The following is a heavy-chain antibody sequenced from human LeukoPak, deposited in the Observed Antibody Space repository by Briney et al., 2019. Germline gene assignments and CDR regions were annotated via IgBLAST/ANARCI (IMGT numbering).Heavy chain of an antibody. CDR2: ANDNGAAT. V-gene: IGHV3-23*01. Sequence: SGGSLRLSCAASGFTFSNYAMSWVRQAPGKGLKWVATANDNGAATYYADSVKGRFTISRDNSYNTVSLQMNGLRDEDTGVYYCAKGLKTGVGPYMGYHYYMDVWGKGATVTVSS. CDR1: GFTFSNYA. CDR3: AKGLKTGVGPYMGYHYYMDV. J-gene: IGHJ6*03. D-gene: IGHD3-16*01.